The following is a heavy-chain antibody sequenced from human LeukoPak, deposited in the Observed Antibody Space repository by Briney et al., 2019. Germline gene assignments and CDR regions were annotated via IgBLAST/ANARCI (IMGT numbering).Heavy chain of an antibody. Sequence: ASVKVSCKASGDTFTDHYVQWVRQAPGQGLEWMGWITPSGRGANSAQKLQGRLTLSRDTSINTVYMELTRLTSDDTAIYYCARQDEAGYYFDYWGQGTLLTVSS. J-gene: IGHJ4*02. CDR1: GDTFTDHY. V-gene: IGHV1-2*02. CDR2: ITPSGRGA. CDR3: ARQDEAGYYFDY.